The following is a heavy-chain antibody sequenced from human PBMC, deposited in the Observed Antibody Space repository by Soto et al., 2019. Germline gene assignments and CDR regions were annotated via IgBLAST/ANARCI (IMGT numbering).Heavy chain of an antibody. CDR1: GYTFTDYG. Sequence: GASVKVSCKASGYTFTDYGVSWLRQAPGQGLEWMGWISTKNGKTNYAEKLQGRVTMTTDTSTTTAYMELRSLRSDDTAVYYCAREYCSSTSCYGVDYWGQGTLVTVSS. V-gene: IGHV1-18*01. CDR3: AREYCSSTSCYGVDY. CDR2: ISTKNGKT. J-gene: IGHJ4*02. D-gene: IGHD2-2*01.